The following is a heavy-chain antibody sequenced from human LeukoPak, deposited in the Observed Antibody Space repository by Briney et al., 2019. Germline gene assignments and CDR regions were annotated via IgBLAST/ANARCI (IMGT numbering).Heavy chain of an antibody. V-gene: IGHV3-21*01. CDR1: GFTFSSYS. Sequence: GGSLRLSCAASGFTFSSYSMNWVRQAPGEGLEWVSSISSSSSYIYYADSVKGRFTISRDNAKNSLYLQMNSLRAEDTAVYYCARVNQQRSAFDIWGQGTMVTVS. CDR2: ISSSSSYI. CDR3: ARVNQQRSAFDI. D-gene: IGHD2-2*01. J-gene: IGHJ3*02.